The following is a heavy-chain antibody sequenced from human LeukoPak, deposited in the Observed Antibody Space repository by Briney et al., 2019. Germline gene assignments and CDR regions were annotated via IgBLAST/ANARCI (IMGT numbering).Heavy chain of an antibody. Sequence: ASVKVSCKASGYTFTGYYMHWVRQAPGQGLEWMGWINPNSGGTNYAQKFQGRVTITADKSTSTAYMELSSLRSEDTAVYYCARDPSSGWYLYAEYFQHWGQGTLVTVSS. J-gene: IGHJ1*01. CDR1: GYTFTGYY. D-gene: IGHD6-19*01. CDR2: INPNSGGT. V-gene: IGHV1-2*02. CDR3: ARDPSSGWYLYAEYFQH.